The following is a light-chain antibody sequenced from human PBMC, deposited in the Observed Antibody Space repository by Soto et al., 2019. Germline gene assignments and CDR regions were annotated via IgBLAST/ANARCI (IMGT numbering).Light chain of an antibody. V-gene: IGKV3-20*01. J-gene: IGKJ1*01. CDR2: SAS. CDR1: QSVSASR. Sequence: EVVLTQSPDTLSLSPGERATLSCRASQSVSASRLAWYQQKRGQAPRLLIWSASRRTTGTPDRFSGSGSGTDFTLTISRLEPEDFAVYYCQQYGTSPSAFGQGTKVEIK. CDR3: QQYGTSPSA.